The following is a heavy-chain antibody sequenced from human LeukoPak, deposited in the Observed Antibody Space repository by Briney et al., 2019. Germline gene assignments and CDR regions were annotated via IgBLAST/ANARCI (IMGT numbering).Heavy chain of an antibody. D-gene: IGHD3-10*01. CDR2: TSGSGGST. Sequence: GGSLRLSCAASGFTFSSYAMSWVRQAPGKGLEWVSATSGSGGSTYYADSVKGRFTISRDNSKNTLYLQMNSLRAEDTAVYYCAKDVLLWFGEGNYFDYWGQGTLVTVSS. CDR1: GFTFSSYA. CDR3: AKDVLLWFGEGNYFDY. V-gene: IGHV3-23*01. J-gene: IGHJ4*02.